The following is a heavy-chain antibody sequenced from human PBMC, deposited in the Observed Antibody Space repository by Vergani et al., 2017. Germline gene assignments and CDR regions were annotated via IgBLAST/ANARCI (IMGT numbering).Heavy chain of an antibody. D-gene: IGHD6-13*01. J-gene: IGHJ4*02. CDR2: MNPNSGNT. CDR1: GYTFTSYD. CDR3: VTGRGIY. Sequence: QVQLAQSGAEVKKPGASVKVSCKAAGYTFTSYDITWVRQATGQGLEWMGWMNPNSGNTGYAQKFQVRVTMTRKTSISTAYMELSSLRSDDTAVYYCVTGRGIYWGQGTLVTVSS. V-gene: IGHV1-8*01.